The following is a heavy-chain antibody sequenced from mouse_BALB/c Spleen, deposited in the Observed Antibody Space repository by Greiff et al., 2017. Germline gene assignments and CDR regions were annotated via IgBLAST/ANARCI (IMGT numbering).Heavy chain of an antibody. Sequence: QVQLQQSGPELVRPGVSGKISCTGSGYTFTDYAMHWVKQSHAKSLEWIGVISTYYGNTNYNQKFKGKATMTVDKSSSTAYMELARLTSEDSAIYYCASSMITTGYAMDYWGQGTSVTVSS. CDR3: ASSMITTGYAMDY. CDR2: ISTYYGNT. CDR1: GYTFTDYA. V-gene: IGHV1-67*01. J-gene: IGHJ4*01. D-gene: IGHD2-4*01.